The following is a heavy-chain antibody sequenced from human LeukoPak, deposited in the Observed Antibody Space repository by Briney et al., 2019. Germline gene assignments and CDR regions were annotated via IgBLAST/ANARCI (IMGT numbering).Heavy chain of an antibody. CDR3: ARATIPYYYYGMDV. J-gene: IGHJ6*02. D-gene: IGHD2-2*02. Sequence: ASVKVSCKASGYTFTSYAMHWVRQAPGQRLEWMGWINAGNGNTKYSQKFQGRVTITRDTSASTAYMELSSLRSEDTAVYYCARATIPYYYYGMDVWGQGTTVTVSS. CDR2: INAGNGNT. V-gene: IGHV1-3*01. CDR1: GYTFTSYA.